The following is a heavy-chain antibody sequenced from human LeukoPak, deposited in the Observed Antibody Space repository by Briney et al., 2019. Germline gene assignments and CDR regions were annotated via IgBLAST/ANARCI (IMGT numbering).Heavy chain of an antibody. CDR1: GGSISSSSYY. Sequence: SETLSLTCTVSGGSISSSSYYRGWIRQPPGKGLEWIGSIYYSGSTYYNPSLKSRVTISVDTSKNQFSLKLSSVTAADTAVYYCARAPFYYDSSVSAFDIWGQGTMVTVSS. CDR3: ARAPFYYDSSVSAFDI. V-gene: IGHV4-39*07. D-gene: IGHD3-22*01. CDR2: IYYSGST. J-gene: IGHJ3*02.